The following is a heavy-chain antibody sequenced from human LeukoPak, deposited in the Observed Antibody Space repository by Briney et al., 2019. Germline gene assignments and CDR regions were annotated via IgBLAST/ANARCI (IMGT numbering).Heavy chain of an antibody. J-gene: IGHJ4*02. CDR1: GYTFTGYY. CDR2: INPNSGGT. V-gene: IGHV1-2*02. D-gene: IGHD3-22*01. Sequence: ASVKVSCKASGYTFTGYYMHWVRQAPGQGLEWMGWINPNSGGTNYAQKFQGRVTMTRDTSISTAYMELSRLRSDDTAVYYCARVGIYYDSSGYDYWGQGTLVTVSS. CDR3: ARVGIYYDSSGYDY.